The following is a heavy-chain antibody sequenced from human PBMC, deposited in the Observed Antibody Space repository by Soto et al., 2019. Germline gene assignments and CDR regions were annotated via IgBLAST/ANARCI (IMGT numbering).Heavy chain of an antibody. CDR1: GDSVSSNSAA. Sequence: KQSQTLSLTCAISGDSVSSNSAAWNWIRQSPSRGLEWLGRTYYRSKWYNDYAVSVKSRITINPDTSKNQFSLQLNSVTPEDTAVYYCARMVWKWELSSHYYYYGMDVWGQGTTVTVSS. CDR2: TYYRSKWYN. CDR3: ARMVWKWELSSHYYYYGMDV. V-gene: IGHV6-1*01. J-gene: IGHJ6*02. D-gene: IGHD1-26*01.